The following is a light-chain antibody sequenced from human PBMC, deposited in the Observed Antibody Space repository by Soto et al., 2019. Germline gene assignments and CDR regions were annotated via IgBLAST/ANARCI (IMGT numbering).Light chain of an antibody. V-gene: IGKV1-27*01. CDR1: QGMSDS. J-gene: IGKJ4*01. CDR2: AAS. CDR3: QKYTNVPA. Sequence: DIQRTQSPSSLSASVGDRFSITCQASQGMSDSLAWYEQIPGKVPKLLISAASTLQSGVPSRFSGSGSGTDFTLTISSLQPEDVATYYCQKYTNVPAFGGGTKVEIK.